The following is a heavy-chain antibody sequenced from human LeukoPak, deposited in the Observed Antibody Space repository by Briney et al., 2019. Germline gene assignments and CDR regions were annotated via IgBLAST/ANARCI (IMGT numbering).Heavy chain of an antibody. Sequence: GESLKISCKDSRHRFTSYWIGWVRQMPGKGLEWMGIIYPGDSDTRYSPSFQGQVTISADKSISTAYLQWSSLRASDTAMYYCASYGGNVGYFDYWGQGTLVTVSS. CDR1: RHRFTSYW. J-gene: IGHJ4*02. CDR3: ASYGGNVGYFDY. D-gene: IGHD4-23*01. V-gene: IGHV5-51*01. CDR2: IYPGDSDT.